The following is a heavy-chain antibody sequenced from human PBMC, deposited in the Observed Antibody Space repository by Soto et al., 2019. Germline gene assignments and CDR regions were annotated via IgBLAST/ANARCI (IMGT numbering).Heavy chain of an antibody. V-gene: IGHV3-23*01. D-gene: IGHD6-6*01. CDR3: ARMGPRAARPSY. J-gene: IGHJ4*02. CDR1: GFTFSSYA. CDR2: ISGSGDST. Sequence: TGGSLRLSCAASGFTFSSYAMSWVRPAPGKGLEWVSAISGSGDSTYYADSVKGRFTISRDNAKNTVYLQVNILRAEDTAVYYCARMGPRAARPSYWGPGTLVTVSS.